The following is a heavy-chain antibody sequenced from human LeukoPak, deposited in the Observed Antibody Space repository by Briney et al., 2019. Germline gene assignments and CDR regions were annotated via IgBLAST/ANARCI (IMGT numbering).Heavy chain of an antibody. J-gene: IGHJ5*02. CDR1: GFTLRIQG. CDR2: IWYGGSKK. CDR3: ARGSDIVGVGP. V-gene: IGHV3-33*08. D-gene: IGHD2-15*01. Sequence: PGGSLRLSCAASGFTLRIQGMLWVPQAPGEGLEGGAVIWYGGSKKYYADSVKGRFTISRDNSKNTLDLQINGLRAEDPAVQCCARGSDIVGVGPWGQGTLVTVSS.